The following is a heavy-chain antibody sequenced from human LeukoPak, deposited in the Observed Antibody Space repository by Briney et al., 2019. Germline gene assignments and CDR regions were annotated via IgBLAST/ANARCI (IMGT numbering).Heavy chain of an antibody. D-gene: IGHD5/OR15-5a*01. Sequence: PGGSLRLSCAASGFTFSSYWMHWVRQAPGKGLVWVSRIKTDGSSTDYADSVKGRFTISRDNAKSTMYLQMNSLRAEDTAVYYFARGVSRTGPDIWGRGTMVTVSS. V-gene: IGHV3-74*01. CDR2: IKTDGSST. J-gene: IGHJ3*02. CDR3: ARGVSRTGPDI. CDR1: GFTFSSYW.